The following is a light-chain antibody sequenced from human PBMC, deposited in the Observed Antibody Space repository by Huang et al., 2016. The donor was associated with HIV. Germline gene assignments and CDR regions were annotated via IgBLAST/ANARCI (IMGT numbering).Light chain of an antibody. CDR2: LGS. Sequence: DIVMTQSPLSLPVSPGEPASISCRSSQSLLHSNGYNYLDWYLQNPGQSPQFLIYLGSNRASGVPDRFSCSGSGTDFTLKISRVEAEDVGVYYCMQALQSPYTFGQGTKLEIK. V-gene: IGKV2-28*01. CDR1: QSLLHSNGYNY. CDR3: MQALQSPYT. J-gene: IGKJ2*01.